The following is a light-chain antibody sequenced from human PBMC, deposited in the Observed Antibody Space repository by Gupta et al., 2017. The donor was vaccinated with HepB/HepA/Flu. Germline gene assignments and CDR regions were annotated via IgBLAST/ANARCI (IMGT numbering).Light chain of an antibody. CDR2: AAS. CDR3: QQSYSTPRT. Sequence: DIQMTQSPSSLSASVGDRVTITCRASQSISSYLNWYQQKPGKAPKLLIYAASSLQSGVPSRFSGSGSGTDFTLTISSLLPEDFAIYYCQQSYSTPRTFGQGTKVEIK. J-gene: IGKJ1*01. V-gene: IGKV1-39*01. CDR1: QSISSY.